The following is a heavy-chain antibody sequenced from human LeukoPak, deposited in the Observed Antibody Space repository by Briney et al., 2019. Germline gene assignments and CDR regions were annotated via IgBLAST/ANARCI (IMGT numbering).Heavy chain of an antibody. D-gene: IGHD2-2*01. Sequence: SETLSLTCAVSGYSISSGYYWGWIRQSPGKGLEWIGSIYHSGSTYYNPSLKSRVTISVDTSKNQFPLKLSSVTAADTAVYYCARDKEDCSSTSCNNWFDPWGQGTLVTVSS. CDR1: GYSISSGYY. J-gene: IGHJ5*02. CDR3: ARDKEDCSSTSCNNWFDP. V-gene: IGHV4-38-2*02. CDR2: IYHSGST.